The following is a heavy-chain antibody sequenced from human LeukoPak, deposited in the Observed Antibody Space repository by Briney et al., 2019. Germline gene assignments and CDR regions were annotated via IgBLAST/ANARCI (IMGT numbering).Heavy chain of an antibody. CDR2: IIPIFGTA. CDR1: VGTFIIYA. CDR3: ARAAAGTGNWFDP. Sequence: SVTVSCKASVGTFIIYAISWVRQAPGQGGGWMGGIIPIFGTANYAQQFQGRVTITTDESTSTAYMELSSLRSEDTAVYYCARAAAGTGNWFDPWGQGTLVTVSS. D-gene: IGHD6-13*01. V-gene: IGHV1-69*05. J-gene: IGHJ5*02.